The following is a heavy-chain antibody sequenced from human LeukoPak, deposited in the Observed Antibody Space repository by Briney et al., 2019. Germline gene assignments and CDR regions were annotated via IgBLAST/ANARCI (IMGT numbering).Heavy chain of an antibody. CDR2: ISGSGGST. Sequence: GGSLRLSCAASGFTFSSYAMSWVRPAPGKGLEWASAISGSGGSTYYADSVKGRFTISRDNSNNTMYLQMNSLRAEDTAVYYCAKDLKIGGSYLDYFDYWGQGTLVTVSS. CDR1: GFTFSSYA. CDR3: AKDLKIGGSYLDYFDY. J-gene: IGHJ4*02. D-gene: IGHD1-26*01. V-gene: IGHV3-23*01.